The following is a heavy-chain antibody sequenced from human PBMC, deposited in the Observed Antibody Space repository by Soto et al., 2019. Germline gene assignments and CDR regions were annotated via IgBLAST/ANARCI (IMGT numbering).Heavy chain of an antibody. CDR3: ASVPHIAVAYYYYYGMDV. CDR1: GGTFSSYA. D-gene: IGHD6-19*01. J-gene: IGHJ6*02. V-gene: IGHV1-69*06. Sequence: SVKVSCKASGGTFSSYAISWVRQAPGQGLEWMGGIIPIFGTANYAQKFQGRVTITADKSTSTAYMELSSLRSEDTAVYYCASVPHIAVAYYYYYGMDVWGQGTTVTVSS. CDR2: IIPIFGTA.